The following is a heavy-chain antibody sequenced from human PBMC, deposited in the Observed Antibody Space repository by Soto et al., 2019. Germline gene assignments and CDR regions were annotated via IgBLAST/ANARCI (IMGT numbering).Heavy chain of an antibody. CDR1: GFTFERHG. D-gene: IGHD4-17*01. Sequence: QVQLVESGGGVVHPGGSLRLSFAAYGFTFERHGMHWVRQAPGKGLEWVAVIGSDGRRDSYADSVKGRFTISRDNGQNTLYLQMNSLRAEDTAVYYCARDDDYGDNGLDYWGQGTLVTVSS. V-gene: IGHV3-33*01. CDR3: ARDDDYGDNGLDY. CDR2: IGSDGRRD. J-gene: IGHJ4*02.